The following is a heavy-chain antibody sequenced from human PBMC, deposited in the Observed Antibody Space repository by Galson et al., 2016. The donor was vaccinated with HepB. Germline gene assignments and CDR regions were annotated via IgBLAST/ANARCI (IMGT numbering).Heavy chain of an antibody. CDR2: IYPGDSET. Sequence: QSGAEVKKSGESLQISCKASGFTSITKWIGWVRQMPGKGLEWMGIIYPGDSETRYSPSFQGQVTFSADKSISTAYLQWSSLKASDTAMYYCATSGSYEDFDYRGQGTLVIVSS. CDR3: ATSGSYEDFDY. CDR1: GFTSITKW. D-gene: IGHD1-26*01. J-gene: IGHJ4*02. V-gene: IGHV5-51*01.